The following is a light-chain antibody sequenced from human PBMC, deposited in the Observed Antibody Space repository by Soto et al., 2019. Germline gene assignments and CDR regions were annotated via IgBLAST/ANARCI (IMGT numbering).Light chain of an antibody. CDR3: HQSGNSPYT. Sequence: EIVLTQSPGTLSLSPGERASVSCRASQSVYTSYLAWFQQKPGQAPRLLFYGASNRGTGFPDRFSGSGSWTDFTVTIPSLEPDYFAGCFCHQSGNSPYTFGHGTKLDI. CDR2: GAS. J-gene: IGKJ2*01. V-gene: IGKV3-20*01. CDR1: QSVYTSY.